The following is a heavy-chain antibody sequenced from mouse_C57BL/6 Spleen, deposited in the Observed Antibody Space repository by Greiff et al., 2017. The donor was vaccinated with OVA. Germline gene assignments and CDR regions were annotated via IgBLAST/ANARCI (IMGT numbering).Heavy chain of an antibody. Sequence: QVQLQQSGAELVRPGASVTLSCKASGYTFTDYEMHWVKQTPVHGLEWIGAIDPETGGTAYNQKFKGKAILTADKSSSTAYMELRSLTSEDSAVYYCTSGGYYGSSNYFDYWGQGTTLTVSS. CDR2: IDPETGGT. CDR1: GYTFTDYE. D-gene: IGHD1-1*01. V-gene: IGHV1-15*01. J-gene: IGHJ2*01. CDR3: TSGGYYGSSNYFDY.